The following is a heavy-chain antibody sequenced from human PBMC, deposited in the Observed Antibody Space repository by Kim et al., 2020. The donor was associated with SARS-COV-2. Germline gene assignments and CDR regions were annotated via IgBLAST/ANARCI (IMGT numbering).Heavy chain of an antibody. V-gene: IGHV3-53*01. CDR3: ARAPGYYYGMDV. CDR2: IYSGGST. J-gene: IGHJ6*02. CDR1: GFTFSSNY. Sequence: GGSLRLSCAASGFTFSSNYMNWVRQAPGKGLEWVSVIYSGGSTYYSDSVMGRFTITRDNSKNTVSLLMNSLRAADTAAYYCARAPGYYYGMDVWGQATT.